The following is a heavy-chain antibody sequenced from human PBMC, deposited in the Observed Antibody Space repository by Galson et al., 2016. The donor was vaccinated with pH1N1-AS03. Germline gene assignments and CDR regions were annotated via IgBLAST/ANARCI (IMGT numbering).Heavy chain of an antibody. Sequence: SLRLSCAASGFTFRSYGMHWVRQTPGKGLQWVAAISYDESKKLYADSVRGRSTISRDNSKNTLYLQMNSLRPEDTAVYFCARSQSFYVDYFDNWGQGTLVTVSS. J-gene: IGHJ4*02. V-gene: IGHV3-30*03. CDR3: ARSQSFYVDYFDN. CDR1: GFTFRSYG. CDR2: ISYDESKK. D-gene: IGHD3-10*02.